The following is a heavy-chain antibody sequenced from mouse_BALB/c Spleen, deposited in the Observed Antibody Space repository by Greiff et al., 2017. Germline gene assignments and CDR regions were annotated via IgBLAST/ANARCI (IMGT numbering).Heavy chain of an antibody. D-gene: IGHD1-1*01. CDR1: GFTFSSYG. J-gene: IGHJ3*01. V-gene: IGHV5-6-3*01. CDR2: INSNGGST. CDR3: ARAYYYGSSPFAY. Sequence: EVHLVESGGGLVQPGGSLKLSCAASGFTFSSYGMSWVRQTPDKRLELVATINSNGGSTYYPDSVKGRFTISRDNAKNTLYLQMSSLKSEDTAMYYCARAYYYGSSPFAYWGQGTLVTVSA.